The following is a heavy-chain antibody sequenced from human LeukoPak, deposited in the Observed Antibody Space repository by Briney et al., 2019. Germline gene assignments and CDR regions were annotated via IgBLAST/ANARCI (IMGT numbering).Heavy chain of an antibody. Sequence: ASVKVSCKASGYTFTSYGISWVRQAPGQGLEWMGWISAYNGNTNYAQKLQGRVTMTTDTSTSTAYMELRSLRSDDTAVYYCARALRYFDWSKRGYYFDYWGQGTLVTVSS. CDR2: ISAYNGNT. J-gene: IGHJ4*02. CDR1: GYTFTSYG. CDR3: ARALRYFDWSKRGYYFDY. D-gene: IGHD3-9*01. V-gene: IGHV1-18*01.